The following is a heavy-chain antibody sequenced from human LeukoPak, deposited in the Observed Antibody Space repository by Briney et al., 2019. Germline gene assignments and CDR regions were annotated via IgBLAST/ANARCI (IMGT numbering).Heavy chain of an antibody. J-gene: IGHJ4*02. CDR3: AKEMSLITFGGVISNPFDY. V-gene: IGHV3-23*01. Sequence: GGSLRLSCAASGFTFTSYAMSWVRQAPGKGLEWVSTINGRGSSINYADSVKGRFTISRDNSKNTLYLQMNSLRAEDTAVYYCAKEMSLITFGGVISNPFDYWGQGTLVTVSS. CDR2: INGRGSSI. CDR1: GFTFTSYA. D-gene: IGHD3-16*01.